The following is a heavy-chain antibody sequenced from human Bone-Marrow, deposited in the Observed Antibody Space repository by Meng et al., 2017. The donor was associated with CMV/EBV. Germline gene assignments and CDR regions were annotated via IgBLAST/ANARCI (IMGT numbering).Heavy chain of an antibody. V-gene: IGHV3-43*01. Sequence: GGSLRLSCAASGFTFDDYTMHWVRQAPGKGLEWVSLISWDGGSTYYADSVKGRFTISRDNSKNDLYLQMNRLRTEDAALDYCAKECGGGNDYWGQGTLVTVSS. CDR1: GFTFDDYT. CDR3: AKECGGGNDY. D-gene: IGHD3-16*01. CDR2: ISWDGGST. J-gene: IGHJ4*02.